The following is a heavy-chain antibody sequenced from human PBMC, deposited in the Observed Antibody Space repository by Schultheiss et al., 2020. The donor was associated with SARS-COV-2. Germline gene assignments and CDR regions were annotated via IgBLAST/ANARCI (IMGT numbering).Heavy chain of an antibody. J-gene: IGHJ5*02. CDR2: IYSGGST. D-gene: IGHD3-16*02. V-gene: IGHV3-53*01. CDR3: AKVLGELSLVDWFDP. Sequence: GGSLRLSCAASGFTVSRNYMSWVRQAPGKGLEWVSVIYSGGSTYYADSVKGRFTISRDNSKNTLYLQMNSLRAEDTAVYYCAKVLGELSLVDWFDPWGQGTLVTVSS. CDR1: GFTVSRNY.